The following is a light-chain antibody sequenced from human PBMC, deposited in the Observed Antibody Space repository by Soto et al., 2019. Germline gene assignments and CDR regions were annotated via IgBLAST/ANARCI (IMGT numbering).Light chain of an antibody. V-gene: IGKV1-39*01. CDR2: AAS. J-gene: IGKJ1*01. Sequence: DIQMTQSQSSLSASVGDRVTITCRASQSISSYLNWYQQKPGKAPKLLIYAASSLQSGVPSRFSGSGSGTDFTLTISSLQPEDFATYYCQQSYSTFRTFGQGTKVEIK. CDR1: QSISSY. CDR3: QQSYSTFRT.